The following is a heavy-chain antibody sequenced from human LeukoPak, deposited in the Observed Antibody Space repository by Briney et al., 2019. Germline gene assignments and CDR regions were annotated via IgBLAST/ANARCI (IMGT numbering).Heavy chain of an antibody. CDR2: INSVGSST. Sequence: QTGGSLRLSCAASGFTFSSYAMSWVRQAPGKGLEWVSAINSVGSSTYYADSVKGRFTISRDNSKNTLDLQMNSLRAEDTALYYCANLVATGLDYWGRGTLVTVSS. D-gene: IGHD2-15*01. J-gene: IGHJ4*02. V-gene: IGHV3-23*01. CDR3: ANLVATGLDY. CDR1: GFTFSSYA.